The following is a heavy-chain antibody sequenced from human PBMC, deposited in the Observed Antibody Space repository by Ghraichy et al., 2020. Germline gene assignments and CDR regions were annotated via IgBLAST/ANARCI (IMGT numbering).Heavy chain of an antibody. CDR2: IDSYGGKT. V-gene: IGHV3-74*01. CDR1: GFGFNAHW. CDR3: TRIVSGTYGN. Sequence: GGSLRLSCVATGFGFNAHWMHWVRQVPGKGLVWVARIDSYGGKTDYADSVKSRFTVSRDNAGNTLYLQMNSLRVEDSAVYYCTRIVSGTYGNWGQGTLVTVSS. D-gene: IGHD1-26*01. J-gene: IGHJ4*02.